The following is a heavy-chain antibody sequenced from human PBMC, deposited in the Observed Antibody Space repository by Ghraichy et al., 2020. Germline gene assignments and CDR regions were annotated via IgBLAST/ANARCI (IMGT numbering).Heavy chain of an antibody. CDR1: GGSISSYY. V-gene: IGHV4-59*01. J-gene: IGHJ5*02. CDR2: VYYSGST. Sequence: SETLSLTCTVSGGSISSYYWSWIRQPPGKGLEWIGYVYYSGSTNYNPSLKSRITISVDTSKNQFSLKLSSVTAADTAVYYCARSWGATTLNWFDPWGQGTLVTVSS. D-gene: IGHD1-26*01. CDR3: ARSWGATTLNWFDP.